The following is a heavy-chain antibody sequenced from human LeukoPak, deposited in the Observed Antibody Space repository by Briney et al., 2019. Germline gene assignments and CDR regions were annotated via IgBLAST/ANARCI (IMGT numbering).Heavy chain of an antibody. CDR1: GGSISSSSYY. CDR2: IYYSGST. CDR3: ARGEGTYYDSSDDGY. Sequence: SETLSLTCTVSGGSISSSSYYWGWIRQPPGKGLEWIGSIYYSGSTYYNPSLKSRVTISVDTSKNQFSLKLSSVTAADTAVYYCARGEGTYYDSSDDGYWGQGTLVTVSS. J-gene: IGHJ4*02. D-gene: IGHD3-22*01. V-gene: IGHV4-39*01.